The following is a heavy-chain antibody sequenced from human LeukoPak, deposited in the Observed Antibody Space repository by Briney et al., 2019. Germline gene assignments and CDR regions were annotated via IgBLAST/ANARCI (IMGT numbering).Heavy chain of an antibody. CDR1: GFTFSSYW. V-gene: IGHV3-74*01. D-gene: IGHD4-11*01. Sequence: GGSLRLSCAASGFTFSSYWMHWVRQAPGKGLVWVSRINSDGSSTSYADSVKGRFTIPRDNAKNTLYLQMNSLRAEDTAVYYCARGDYSLSVDYWGQGTLVTVSS. CDR2: INSDGSST. J-gene: IGHJ4*02. CDR3: ARGDYSLSVDY.